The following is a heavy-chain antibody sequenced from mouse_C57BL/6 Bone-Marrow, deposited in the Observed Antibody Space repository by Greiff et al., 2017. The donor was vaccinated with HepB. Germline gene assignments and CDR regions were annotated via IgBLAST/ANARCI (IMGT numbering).Heavy chain of an antibody. J-gene: IGHJ2*01. CDR2: ISSGSSTI. CDR3: ARPDYGSSYYFDY. CDR1: GFTFSDYG. D-gene: IGHD1-1*01. V-gene: IGHV5-17*01. Sequence: EVQGVESGGGLVKPGGSLKLSCAASGFTFSDYGMHRVRQAPEKGLEWVAYISSGSSTIYYADTVKGRFTISRDNAKNTLFLQMTSLRSEDTAMYYCARPDYGSSYYFDYWGQGTTLTVSS.